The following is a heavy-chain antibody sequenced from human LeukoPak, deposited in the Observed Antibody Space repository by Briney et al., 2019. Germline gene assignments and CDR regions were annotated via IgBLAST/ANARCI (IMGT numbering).Heavy chain of an antibody. D-gene: IGHD6-13*01. CDR2: INQDGSEK. Sequence: GGSLRLSCAASEFTFSGYWMNWVRQAPGKGPEWVANINQDGSEKHYVDSVKGRFTISRDNAKNSLFLQMNSLRVEDTAVFYCASGGFVGAADYWGQGTLVTVSS. CDR3: ASGGFVGAADY. V-gene: IGHV3-7*01. CDR1: EFTFSGYW. J-gene: IGHJ4*02.